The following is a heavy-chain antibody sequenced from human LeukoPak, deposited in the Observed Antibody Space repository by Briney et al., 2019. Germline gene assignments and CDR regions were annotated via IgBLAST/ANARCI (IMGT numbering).Heavy chain of an antibody. J-gene: IGHJ6*03. CDR2: IDTVGGT. CDR1: GFTFSIYD. Sequence: PGGSLRLACTGSGFTFSIYDMHWVRQVTGKGLEWVSGIDTVGGTQYSGSVKGRFIISRENAGNSLYLQLNSLRAGDTAVYYCARGGGPIRNYYMDVWGKGTTVTVSS. CDR3: ARGGGPIRNYYMDV. D-gene: IGHD2-21*01. V-gene: IGHV3-13*01.